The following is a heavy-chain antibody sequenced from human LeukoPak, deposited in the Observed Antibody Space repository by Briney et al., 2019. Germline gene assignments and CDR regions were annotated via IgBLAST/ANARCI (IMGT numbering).Heavy chain of an antibody. Sequence: GGSLRLSSAASGFTFSGYEMNWVRQAPGKGLEWISYICGRGKTKYYADSVKGRFTISRDDAKNFLYLQMNSLRAEDTAVYYCARGNWEVITPDYWGQGTLVTVSS. CDR2: ICGRGKTK. D-gene: IGHD3-22*01. CDR1: GFTFSGYE. J-gene: IGHJ4*02. V-gene: IGHV3-48*03. CDR3: ARGNWEVITPDY.